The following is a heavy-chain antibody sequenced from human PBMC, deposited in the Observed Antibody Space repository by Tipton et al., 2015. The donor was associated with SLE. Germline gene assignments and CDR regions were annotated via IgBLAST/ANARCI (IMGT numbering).Heavy chain of an antibody. CDR3: ARGMVTWRGAILGVDV. CDR2: IYTSGST. V-gene: IGHV4-61*02. D-gene: IGHD2-21*02. J-gene: IGHJ6*02. CDR1: GDSIRSGTFS. Sequence: TLSLTCTVSGDSIRSGTFSWRWIRQPAGKGLEFIGRIYTSGSTNYNPSLESRVTISVDPAKNQFSLRLTSVTAADTAVYYCARGMVTWRGAILGVDVWGQGTTVNVSS.